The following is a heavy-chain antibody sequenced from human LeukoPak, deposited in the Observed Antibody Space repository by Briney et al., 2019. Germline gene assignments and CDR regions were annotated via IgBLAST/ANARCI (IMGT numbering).Heavy chain of an antibody. CDR1: GFDITAYT. D-gene: IGHD3-22*01. CDR3: ARDPDSRGTEPPFFDH. CDR2: ISRSGSYI. V-gene: IGHV3-21*01. Sequence: GGSLRLSCSGSGFDITAYTVTWVRQVPGKSMEWVSSISRSGSYIHYAPSVKGRFTISRDNAKRSVYLQMKSLRADDTALYYCARDPDSRGTEPPFFDHWGRGTLVTVSS. J-gene: IGHJ4*02.